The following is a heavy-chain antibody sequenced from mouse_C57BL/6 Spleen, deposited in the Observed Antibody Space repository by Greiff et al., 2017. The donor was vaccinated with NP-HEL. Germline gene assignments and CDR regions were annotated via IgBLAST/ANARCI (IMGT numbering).Heavy chain of an antibody. CDR3: ARQTTVVNWYFDV. CDR2: ISNGGGST. D-gene: IGHD1-1*01. V-gene: IGHV5-12*01. CDR1: GFTFSDYY. Sequence: EVHLVESGGGLVQPGGSLKLSCAASGFTFSDYYMYWVRQTPEKRLEWVAYISNGGGSTYYPDTVKGRFTISRDNAKNTLYLQMSRLKSEDTAMYYCARQTTVVNWYFDVWGTGTTVTVSS. J-gene: IGHJ1*03.